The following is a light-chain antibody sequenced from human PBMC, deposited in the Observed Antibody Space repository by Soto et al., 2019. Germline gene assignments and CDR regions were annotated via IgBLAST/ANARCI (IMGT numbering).Light chain of an antibody. J-gene: IGKJ5*01. Sequence: EVGLNQSPGTLSLSPGERATLSCMASQSLTNSFIAWYQQKPGQAPRLLIYDTSSRATGIPDRFSGSGSGTDFTLTISRLEPEDFAVFFCQQYGTSEIIFGQGTRLEIK. V-gene: IGKV3-20*01. CDR1: QSLTNSF. CDR3: QQYGTSEII. CDR2: DTS.